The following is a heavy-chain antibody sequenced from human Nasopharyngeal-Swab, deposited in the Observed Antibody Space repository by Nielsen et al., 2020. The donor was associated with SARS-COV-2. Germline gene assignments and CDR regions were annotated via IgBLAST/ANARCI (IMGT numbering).Heavy chain of an antibody. CDR3: AGTRIVGATTAWFDP. V-gene: IGHV5-10-1*01. J-gene: IGHJ5*02. CDR2: IDPSDSYT. Sequence: GESLKISCKGSGYSFTSYWISWVRQMPGKGLEWMGRIDPSDSYTNYSPSFQGHVTISADKSISTAYLQWSSLKASDTAMYYCAGTRIVGATTAWFDPWGQGTLGTVSS. CDR1: GYSFTSYW. D-gene: IGHD1-26*01.